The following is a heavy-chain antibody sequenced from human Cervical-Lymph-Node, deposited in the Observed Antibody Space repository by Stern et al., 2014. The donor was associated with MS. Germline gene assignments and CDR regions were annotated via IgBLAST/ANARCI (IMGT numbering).Heavy chain of an antibody. CDR1: GYAFSTYG. D-gene: IGHD2-21*01. V-gene: IGHV1-18*01. Sequence: QVQLVQSGAEVKKPGASVKVSCKASGYAFSTYGISWVRQAPGQGLEWMGWISGYNGNTNYAQRLQGRVSMTPDTSTATAYMELRSLRSDDTAVYYCARDHIRHFLVGWDAFDIWGQGTMVTVSS. CDR2: ISGYNGNT. J-gene: IGHJ3*02. CDR3: ARDHIRHFLVGWDAFDI.